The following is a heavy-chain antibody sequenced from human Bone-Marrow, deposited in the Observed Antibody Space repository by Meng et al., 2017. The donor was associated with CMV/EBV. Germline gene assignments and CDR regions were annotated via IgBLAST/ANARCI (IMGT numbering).Heavy chain of an antibody. CDR3: ARVPRSTTFGVVIMAPDY. CDR2: IYYSGST. D-gene: IGHD3-3*01. V-gene: IGHV4-39*07. CDR1: GGSISSSNYY. J-gene: IGHJ4*02. Sequence: SETLSLTCTVSGGSISSSNYYWGWVRQPPGKGLECIGIIYYSGSTFYNPSLKSRVTISVDTSMNAFSLKLSSVTAADTAVYYCARVPRSTTFGVVIMAPDYWGQGTLVTVSS.